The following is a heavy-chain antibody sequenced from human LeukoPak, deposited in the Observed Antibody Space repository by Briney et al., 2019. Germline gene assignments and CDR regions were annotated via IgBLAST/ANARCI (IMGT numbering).Heavy chain of an antibody. V-gene: IGHV3-23*01. Sequence: GGSLRLSCAASGFTFSSYAMSWVRQAPGKGLEWVPAISGSGGSTYYADSVKGRFTISRDNSKNTLYLQMNSLRAEDTAVYYCAKDPGRSNYFFDYWGQGTLVTVSS. D-gene: IGHD4-11*01. CDR1: GFTFSSYA. CDR3: AKDPGRSNYFFDY. J-gene: IGHJ4*02. CDR2: ISGSGGST.